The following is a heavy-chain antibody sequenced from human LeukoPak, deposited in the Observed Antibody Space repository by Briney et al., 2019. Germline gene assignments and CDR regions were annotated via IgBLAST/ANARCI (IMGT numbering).Heavy chain of an antibody. V-gene: IGHV1-18*01. CDR2: ISGYNGNT. CDR3: ARRTYSSSSSIFDY. D-gene: IGHD6-6*01. CDR1: GYTFTSYG. J-gene: IGHJ4*02. Sequence: ASVKVSCKASGYTFTSYGISWVRQAPGQGLEWMAGISGYNGNTNYAQKLQGRVTMTTDTSTSTASMELRSLRSDDTAVYYCARRTYSSSSSIFDYWGQGTLVTVSS.